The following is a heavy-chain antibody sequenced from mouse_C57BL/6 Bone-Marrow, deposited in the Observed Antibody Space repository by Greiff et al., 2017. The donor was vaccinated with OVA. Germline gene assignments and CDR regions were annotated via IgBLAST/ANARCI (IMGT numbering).Heavy chain of an antibody. CDR1: GYSFTDYN. CDR2: INPNYGTT. D-gene: IGHD4-1*01. V-gene: IGHV1-39*01. Sequence: VQLQQSGPELVKPGASVKISCKASGYSFTDYNMNWVKQSNGKSLEWIGVINPNYGTTSYNQKFKGKATLTVDQSSRTAYMQLNSLTSEDSAVDYCTRRGDWDEDFDVWGTGTTVTVSS. CDR3: TRRGDWDEDFDV. J-gene: IGHJ1*03.